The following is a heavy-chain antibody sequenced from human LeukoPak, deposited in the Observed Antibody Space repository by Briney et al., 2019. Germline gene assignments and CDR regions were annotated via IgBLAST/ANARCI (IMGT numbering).Heavy chain of an antibody. Sequence: SETLSLTCTVSGGSISSSSYYWGWIRQPPGKGLEWIGSIYYSGSTYYNPSLKSRVTISVDTSKNQFSLKLSSVTAADTAIYYCAREGGSWYLPRYYFDYWGQGTLVTVSS. D-gene: IGHD6-13*01. V-gene: IGHV4-39*02. CDR3: AREGGSWYLPRYYFDY. CDR1: GGSISSSSYY. J-gene: IGHJ4*02. CDR2: IYYSGST.